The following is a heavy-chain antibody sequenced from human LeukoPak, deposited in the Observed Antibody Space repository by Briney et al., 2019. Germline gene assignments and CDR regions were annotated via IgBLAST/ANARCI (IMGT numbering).Heavy chain of an antibody. CDR2: VNDGGSI. Sequence: SETLSLTCAVSGGSFSGYYWSWIRQPPGKGLELIGEVNDGGSINYNPSLRSRVTISVAVSKPRFSLKLSSVTAADTAVYYCARQLFWCGYYTGVWANGTTVTVSS. V-gene: IGHV4-34*01. D-gene: IGHD3-3*01. J-gene: IGHJ6*03. CDR3: ARQLFWCGYYTGV. CDR1: GGSFSGYY.